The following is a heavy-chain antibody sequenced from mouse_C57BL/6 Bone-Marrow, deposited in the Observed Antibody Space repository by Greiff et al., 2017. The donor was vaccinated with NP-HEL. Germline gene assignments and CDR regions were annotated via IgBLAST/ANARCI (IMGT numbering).Heavy chain of an antibody. CDR1: GYTFTDYE. J-gene: IGHJ1*03. V-gene: IGHV1-15*01. CDR3: TRQGSYGNYGDWYFDV. CDR2: IDPETGGT. Sequence: VQLQQSGAELVRPGASVTLSCKASGYTFTDYEMHWVKQTPVHGLEWIGAIDPETGGTAYNQKFKGKAILTADKSSSTAYMELRSLTSEDSAVYYCTRQGSYGNYGDWYFDVWGTGTTVTVSS. D-gene: IGHD2-1*01.